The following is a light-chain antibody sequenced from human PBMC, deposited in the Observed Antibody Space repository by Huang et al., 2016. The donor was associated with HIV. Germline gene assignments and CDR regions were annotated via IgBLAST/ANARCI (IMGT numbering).Light chain of an antibody. Sequence: EIVLTQSPGTLSLSPGARATLSCRASQSVTTTYLAWYQQKPGQPPRLLIYNASKRASGIPDRLSGSGSGTDFSLTIRRLEPEDVAVYYCQQYGGSPPGVTFGGGTKVEVK. CDR2: NAS. V-gene: IGKV3-20*01. CDR3: QQYGGSPPGVT. J-gene: IGKJ4*01. CDR1: QSVTTTY.